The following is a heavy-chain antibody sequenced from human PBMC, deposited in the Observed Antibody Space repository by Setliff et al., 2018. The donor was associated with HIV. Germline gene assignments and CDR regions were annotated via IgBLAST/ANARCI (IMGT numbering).Heavy chain of an antibody. CDR1: GYSFSNYW. CDR2: IYPGDSDT. V-gene: IGHV5-51*01. Sequence: GESLKISCKGSGYSFSNYWVGWVRQMPANGLEWMGLIYPGDSDTIYSPSFQGQVTISADKSISIAYLQWSSLKASDTAMYYCARRARGGFIAARGDAFDIWGQGTMVTVSS. CDR3: ARRARGGFIAARGDAFDI. D-gene: IGHD6-6*01. J-gene: IGHJ3*02.